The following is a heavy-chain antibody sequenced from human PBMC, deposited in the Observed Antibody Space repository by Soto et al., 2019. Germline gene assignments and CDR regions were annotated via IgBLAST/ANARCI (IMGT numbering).Heavy chain of an antibody. J-gene: IGHJ4*02. CDR2: INTAGDT. V-gene: IGHV3-13*04. CDR1: GFTFSSYD. Sequence: GGSLRLSCAASGFTFSSYDMHWVRQATGKGLEWVSTINTAGDTYYPDSVKGQFTVSRENAKNSLYLQINSLRAGDTAVFYCARGRSSGYYYFDYWGLGTLVTVSS. CDR3: ARGRSSGYYYFDY. D-gene: IGHD3-22*01.